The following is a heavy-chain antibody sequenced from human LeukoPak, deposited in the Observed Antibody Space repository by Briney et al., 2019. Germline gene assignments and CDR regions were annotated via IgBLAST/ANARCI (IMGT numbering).Heavy chain of an antibody. CDR3: VRDQLGWHSSSWYSSN. Sequence: QPGGSLRLSCAASGFTFSSYAMHWVRQAPGKGLEWVAVISYDGSNKYYADSVKGRFTISRDNSKNTLYLQMNSLRAEDTAVYYCVRDQLGWHSSSWYSSNWGQGTLVTVSS. D-gene: IGHD6-13*01. CDR2: ISYDGSNK. J-gene: IGHJ4*02. CDR1: GFTFSSYA. V-gene: IGHV3-30-3*01.